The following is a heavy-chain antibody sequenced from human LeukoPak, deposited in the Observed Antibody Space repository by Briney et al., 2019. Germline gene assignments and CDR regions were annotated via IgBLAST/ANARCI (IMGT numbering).Heavy chain of an antibody. Sequence: GGSLRLSCAASGFTFSSYGMHWVRQAPGKGLEWVSAISGSGGSTYYADSVKGRFTISRDNSKNTLYLQMNSLRAEDTDVYYCAKVDHDSSGFQRQLYYFDYWGQGTLVTVSS. V-gene: IGHV3-23*01. J-gene: IGHJ4*02. CDR3: AKVDHDSSGFQRQLYYFDY. CDR2: ISGSGGST. D-gene: IGHD3-22*01. CDR1: GFTFSSYG.